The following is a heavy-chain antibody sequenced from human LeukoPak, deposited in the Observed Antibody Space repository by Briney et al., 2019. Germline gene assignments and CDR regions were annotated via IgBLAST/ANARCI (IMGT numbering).Heavy chain of an antibody. D-gene: IGHD2-15*01. CDR2: ISGSGGRT. V-gene: IGHV3-23*01. CDR3: AKARVVVAATISFDY. Sequence: GGSLRLSCATSEITFSSYAMSWVRQAPGKGLEWVSAISGSGGRTYYADSVKGRFTISRDNSKNTLYLQMNSLRAEDTAVCYCAKARVVVAATISFDYWGQGTLVTVSS. CDR1: EITFSSYA. J-gene: IGHJ4*02.